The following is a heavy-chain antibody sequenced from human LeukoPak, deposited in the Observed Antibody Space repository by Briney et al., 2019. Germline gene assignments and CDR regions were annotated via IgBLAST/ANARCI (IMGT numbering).Heavy chain of an antibody. CDR1: GYTFTDYY. CDR3: ARASYESSLRIDDF. J-gene: IGHJ4*02. Sequence: ASVKVSCKASGYTFTDYYMHWVRQAPGPGLEWMGWINPCSGDTNSAQKFQGRATMTRDTSISTAYMELSRLRSDDTAVYYCARASYESSLRIDDFWGQGSLVTVSS. D-gene: IGHD3-22*01. CDR2: INPCSGDT. V-gene: IGHV1-2*02.